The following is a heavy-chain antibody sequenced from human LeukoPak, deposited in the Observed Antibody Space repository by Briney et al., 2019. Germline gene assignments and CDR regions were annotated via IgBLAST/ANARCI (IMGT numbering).Heavy chain of an antibody. CDR1: GYTFTSYA. CDR3: AKDGGSYSADY. CDR2: INPSDGDR. D-gene: IGHD3-10*01. V-gene: IGHV1-46*01. Sequence: ASVKVSCKASGYTFTSYAMHWVRQAPGQGLEWVGIINPSDGDRRNAQKFQGRVTMTRDMSTSTVYMELSSLRSEDTAVYYCAKDGGSYSADYWGQGTLVTVSS. J-gene: IGHJ4*02.